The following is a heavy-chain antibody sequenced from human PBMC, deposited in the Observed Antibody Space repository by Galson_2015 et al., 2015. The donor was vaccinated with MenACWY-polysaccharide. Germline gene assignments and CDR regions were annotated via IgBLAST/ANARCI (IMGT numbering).Heavy chain of an antibody. Sequence: TLSLPSAVSAGPISSGDSYWSWFHQSPGKALERIGYLYYTGRTNYSPSLKRRATVSLDTSKNQFSLKLTFVTATDTAVFYCASLPLGNCGSVSCYGYFHHWGQGTLVTVSS. J-gene: IGHJ1*01. D-gene: IGHD2-2*01. CDR3: ASLPLGNCGSVSCYGYFHH. CDR2: LYYTGRT. CDR1: AGPISSGDSY. V-gene: IGHV4-30-4*08.